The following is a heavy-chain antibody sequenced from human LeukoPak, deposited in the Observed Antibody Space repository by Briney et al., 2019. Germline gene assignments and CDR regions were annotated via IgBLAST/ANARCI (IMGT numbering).Heavy chain of an antibody. Sequence: SETLSLTCAVYGGSFSGYYWSWIRQPPGKGLEWIGEINHSGSTNYNPSLKSRVTISVDTSKNQFSLKLSSVTAADTAVYYCATTQTWELNAFAFWGQGTMVTVSS. CDR3: ATTQTWELNAFAF. J-gene: IGHJ3*01. CDR2: INHSGST. V-gene: IGHV4-34*01. D-gene: IGHD1-26*01. CDR1: GGSFSGYY.